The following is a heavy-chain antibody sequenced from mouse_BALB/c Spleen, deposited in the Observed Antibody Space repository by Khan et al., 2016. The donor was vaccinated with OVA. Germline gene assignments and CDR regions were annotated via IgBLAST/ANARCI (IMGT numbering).Heavy chain of an antibody. D-gene: IGHD1-1*01. CDR3: ARVNYGSRDYFDY. Sequence: QVQLQQSGAELMKPGASVKISCKATGYTFSSYWLEWVKQRPGHGLEWIGEILPGSGSRNYNEKFKGKATFTADISSKTTYMQLSSLTSEDSAVYDCARVNYGSRDYFDYWGQGTTLTVSS. J-gene: IGHJ2*01. CDR1: GYTFSSYW. CDR2: ILPGSGSR. V-gene: IGHV1-9*01.